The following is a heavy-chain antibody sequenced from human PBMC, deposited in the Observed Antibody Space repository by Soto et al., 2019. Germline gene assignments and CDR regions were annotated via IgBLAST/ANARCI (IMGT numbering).Heavy chain of an antibody. J-gene: IGHJ4*02. Sequence: SETLSLTCSVSGGSINSGGYYWSWIRQSPGKGLEWIGYIYYSGSTYYNPSLKSRSTISIDTSKNQFFLDVDSVTAADTAVYYCARLYTGYEAFDYWGQGTLVTVSS. CDR3: ARLYTGYEAFDY. CDR2: IYYSGST. D-gene: IGHD5-12*01. V-gene: IGHV4-30-4*01. CDR1: GGSINSGGYY.